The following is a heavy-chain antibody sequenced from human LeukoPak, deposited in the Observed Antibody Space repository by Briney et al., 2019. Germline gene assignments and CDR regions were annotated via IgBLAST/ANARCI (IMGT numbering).Heavy chain of an antibody. CDR1: GFTFSSYT. D-gene: IGHD2-15*01. CDR3: ASLVVVNDY. CDR2: ISSSSSYV. J-gene: IGHJ4*02. Sequence: GGSLRLSCAASGFTFSSYTMNWVRQAPGKGLEWVSSISSSSSYVYYADSLKGRFTISRDNAKNSLYLQMNSLRAEDTAVYYCASLVVVNDYWGQGTLVTVSS. V-gene: IGHV3-21*01.